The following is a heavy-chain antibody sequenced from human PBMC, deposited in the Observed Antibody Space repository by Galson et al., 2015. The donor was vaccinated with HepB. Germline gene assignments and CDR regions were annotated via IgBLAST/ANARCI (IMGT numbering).Heavy chain of an antibody. CDR1: GGTISSGSYY. J-gene: IGHJ4*02. V-gene: IGHV4-30-4*01. D-gene: IGHD4-17*01. CDR2: IHDSGST. Sequence: TLSLTCTVSGGTISSGSYYWTWIRQPPGKGLEWIGYIHDSGSTYYNPSLKSPVIISVDTSKNQLSLKMTSVTAADTAVYYCGRESDFGAGVRYWGQGTLVTVSS. CDR3: GRESDFGAGVRY.